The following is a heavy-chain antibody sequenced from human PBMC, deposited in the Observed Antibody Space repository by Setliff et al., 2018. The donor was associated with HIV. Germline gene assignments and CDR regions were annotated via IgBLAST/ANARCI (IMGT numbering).Heavy chain of an antibody. D-gene: IGHD3-22*01. V-gene: IGHV4-34*01. CDR3: ARGHNVGSYFDDSGFVLRSYFDY. J-gene: IGHJ4*02. Sequence: SETLSLTCAVYDGSFSGYYWSWIRQPPGKGLEWIGEIDHSGSTNYNPSLRSRVIMSMDTSKNQFSLKLTSVTAADTAVYYCARGHNVGSYFDDSGFVLRSYFDYWGRGMLVTVSS. CDR1: DGSFSGYY. CDR2: IDHSGST.